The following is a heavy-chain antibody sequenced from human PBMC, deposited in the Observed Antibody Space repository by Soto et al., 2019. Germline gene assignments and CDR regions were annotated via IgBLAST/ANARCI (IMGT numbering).Heavy chain of an antibody. D-gene: IGHD3-10*01. J-gene: IGHJ4*02. V-gene: IGHV3-7*01. CDR1: GFTFSSYW. CDR3: ARACWGAGTQDFDY. CDR2: IKQDGSEK. Sequence: PGGSLRLSCAASGFTFSSYWMSWVRQAPGKGLEWVANIKQDGSEKYYVDSVEGRFTISRDNAKNSLYLQMNSLRAEDTAIYYCARACWGAGTQDFDYWGQGTLVTVSS.